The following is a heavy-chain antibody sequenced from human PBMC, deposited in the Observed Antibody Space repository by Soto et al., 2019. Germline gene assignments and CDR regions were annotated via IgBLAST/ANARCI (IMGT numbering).Heavy chain of an antibody. CDR2: IIPIVTTP. CDR3: ARVGYGFWSRYHYYGMDV. J-gene: IGHJ6*02. V-gene: IGHV1-69*06. Sequence: QVRLVQSGAEVKKPGSSVKVSCEASGGTFSSYAVTWVRQAPGQGLEWMGGIIPIVTTPTYAQKFQGRLTISADKSTSTSYMELRSLRSEDTGVYYCARVGYGFWSRYHYYGMDVWGQGTTVIVSS. CDR1: GGTFSSYA. D-gene: IGHD3-3*01.